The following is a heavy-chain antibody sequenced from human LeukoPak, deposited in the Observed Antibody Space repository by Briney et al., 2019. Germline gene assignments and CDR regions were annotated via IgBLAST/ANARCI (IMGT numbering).Heavy chain of an antibody. CDR3: ARAPFTTSFQGMDV. CDR2: IYTTGTT. D-gene: IGHD2-2*01. Sequence: SETPSLTCTVSGGSISSYYWTWIRQPAREGPEWIGRIYTTGTTNYNPSLKSRVTMSLDTSKNQLSLKLSSVTAADTAVYYCARAPFTTSFQGMDVWGQGTTATVSS. CDR1: GGSISSYY. J-gene: IGHJ6*02. V-gene: IGHV4-4*07.